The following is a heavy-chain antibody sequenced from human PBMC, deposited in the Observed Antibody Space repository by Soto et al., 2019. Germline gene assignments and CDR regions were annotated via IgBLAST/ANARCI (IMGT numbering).Heavy chain of an antibody. V-gene: IGHV4-39*01. CDR3: ARPPTASLDAFEI. CDR1: GGSISSSNYY. J-gene: IGHJ3*02. Sequence: SETLSLTCTVSGGSISSSNYYWGWIRQPPGKGLEWIGSIYYSGSTYYNPSLKSRVTISVDTSKNQFSLKVISVTAADTAVYYCARPPTASLDAFEIWGQGTMVTVS. CDR2: IYYSGST.